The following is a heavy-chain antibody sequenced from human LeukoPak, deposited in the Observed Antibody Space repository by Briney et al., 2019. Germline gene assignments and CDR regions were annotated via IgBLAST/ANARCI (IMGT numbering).Heavy chain of an antibody. J-gene: IGHJ3*02. Sequence: SQTLSLSCAISGGSVSSNSDAWNWIRQSPSRGLEWLGRTYYRSKWYNDYAVSVKSRITINPDTSKNQFSLHLNSVTPEDTAVYYCARDQGYASGAWSDAFNIWGQGTMVTVSS. CDR1: GGSVSSNSDA. V-gene: IGHV6-1*01. CDR2: TYYRSKWYN. CDR3: ARDQGYASGAWSDAFNI. D-gene: IGHD6-19*01.